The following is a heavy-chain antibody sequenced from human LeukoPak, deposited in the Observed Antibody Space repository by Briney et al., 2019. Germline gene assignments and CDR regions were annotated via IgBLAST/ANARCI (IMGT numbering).Heavy chain of an antibody. CDR1: GGSISSYY. CDR3: ARGYYDFWSGLRPHYYYMDV. D-gene: IGHD3-3*01. CDR2: IYTSGST. Sequence: PSETLSLTGTVSGGSISSYYWSWIRQPPGKGLEWIGYIYTSGSTNYNPSLKSRVTISVDTSKNQFSLKLSSVTAADTAVYYCARGYYDFWSGLRPHYYYMDVWGKGTTVTVSS. V-gene: IGHV4-4*09. J-gene: IGHJ6*03.